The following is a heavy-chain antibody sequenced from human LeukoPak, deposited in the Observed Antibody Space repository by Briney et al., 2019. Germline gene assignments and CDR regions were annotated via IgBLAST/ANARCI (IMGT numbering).Heavy chain of an antibody. Sequence: SETLSLTCTVSGGSISSSSYYWGWIRQPPGKALAWIGSIYYSGSTYYNPSLKSRVTISVDTSKNQFSLKLSSVTAADTAVYYCARERVGATMDWFDPWGQGTLVTVSS. CDR1: GGSISSSSYY. V-gene: IGHV4-39*07. J-gene: IGHJ5*02. CDR2: IYYSGST. CDR3: ARERVGATMDWFDP. D-gene: IGHD1-26*01.